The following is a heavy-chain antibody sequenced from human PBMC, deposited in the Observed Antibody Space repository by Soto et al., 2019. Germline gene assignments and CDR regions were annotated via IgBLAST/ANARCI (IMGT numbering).Heavy chain of an antibody. V-gene: IGHV3-74*03. D-gene: IGHD2-15*01. CDR3: VRGGGGGLFDP. CDR2: ISSDGKTT. Sequence: PGGSLRLSCAASGFTFSNYWMHWVRQAPGKGPVWLSRISSDGKTTTYADPVKGRFTIPRDNAKNTLYLQMNSLRAEDTALYYCVRGGGGGLFDPWGQGTMVTVSS. J-gene: IGHJ5*02. CDR1: GFTFSNYW.